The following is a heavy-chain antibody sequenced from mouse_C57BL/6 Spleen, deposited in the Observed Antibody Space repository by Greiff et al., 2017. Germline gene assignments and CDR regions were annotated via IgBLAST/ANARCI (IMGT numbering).Heavy chain of an antibody. CDR3: ARADCDFY. CDR1: GYTFTSYW. J-gene: IGHJ2*01. CDR2: IHPNSGST. V-gene: IGHV1-64*01. Sequence: QVQLQQPGAELVKPGASVKLSCKASGYTFTSYWMHWVKQRPGQGLEWIGMIHPNSGSTNYNEKFKSKATLTVDKSSSTAYMQRSSLTYEDAAVYYCARADCDFYWGQGTTLTVSS.